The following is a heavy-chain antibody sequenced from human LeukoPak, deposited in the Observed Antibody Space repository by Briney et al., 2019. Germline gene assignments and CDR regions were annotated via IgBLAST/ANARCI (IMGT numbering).Heavy chain of an antibody. CDR2: INQDGGEK. D-gene: IGHD4-23*01. CDR3: ASDRSRATVVKANWVDP. V-gene: IGHV3-7*04. J-gene: IGHJ5*02. Sequence: GGSLRLSCAASGFTLCRYWMSWVPQAPGKGLEWGANINQDGGEKYYAESMNGRFSITRDNAKNSVYLQTNSRRAEDTAVYYCASDRSRATVVKANWVDPWGQGTLVTVSS. CDR1: GFTLCRYW.